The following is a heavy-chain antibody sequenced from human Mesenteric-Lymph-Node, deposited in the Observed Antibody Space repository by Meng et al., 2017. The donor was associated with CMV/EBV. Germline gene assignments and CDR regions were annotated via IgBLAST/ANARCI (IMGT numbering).Heavy chain of an antibody. CDR1: GFTVSSRY. Sequence: GESLKISCAASGFTVSSRYISWVRQAPGKGLEWVSVIYSGGSIYYADFVKGRFSISRDNSKSTVYLQMNSLRAEDTAVYYCARDNVDTATYGAFDIWGRGTMVTVSS. J-gene: IGHJ3*02. V-gene: IGHV3-66*02. CDR3: ARDNVDTATYGAFDI. CDR2: IYSGGSI. D-gene: IGHD5-18*01.